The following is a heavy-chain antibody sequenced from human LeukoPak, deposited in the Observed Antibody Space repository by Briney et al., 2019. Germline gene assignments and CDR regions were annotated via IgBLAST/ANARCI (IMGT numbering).Heavy chain of an antibody. V-gene: IGHV1-69*06. CDR3: ARDHGSGSSYYYGMDV. D-gene: IGHD3-10*01. Sequence: SVKVSCKASGGTFSSYAISWVRQAPGQGLEWMGGIIPIFGTANYAQKFQGRVTITADKSTSTAYMELSSLRSEGTAVYYCARDHGSGSSYYYGMDVWGKGTTVTVSS. CDR1: GGTFSSYA. CDR2: IIPIFGTA. J-gene: IGHJ6*04.